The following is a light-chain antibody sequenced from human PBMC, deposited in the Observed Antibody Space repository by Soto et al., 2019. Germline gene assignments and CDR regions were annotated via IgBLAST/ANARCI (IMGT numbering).Light chain of an antibody. CDR1: SSDVGGYNY. Sequence: QSALTQPASVSGSPGQSITISCTGTSSDVGGYNYVSWYQQHPGKAPKLMIYEVSNRPSGVPDRFSGSRSGSSGSLAITGLQAEDEADYYCQSYDSGVTGSVFGTGTKVTVL. CDR2: EVS. V-gene: IGLV2-14*01. CDR3: QSYDSGVTGSV. J-gene: IGLJ1*01.